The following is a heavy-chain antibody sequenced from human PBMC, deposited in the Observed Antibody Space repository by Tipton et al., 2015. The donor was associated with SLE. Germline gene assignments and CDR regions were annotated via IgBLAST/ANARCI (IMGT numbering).Heavy chain of an antibody. J-gene: IGHJ2*01. CDR3: AREFLNPVTTVHYYFDL. D-gene: IGHD4-11*01. CDR1: GSSMSPHH. CDR2: IYTNENT. Sequence: GLVKPSETLSLTCTVSGSSMSPHHWSWIRQPAGGGLEWIGRIYTNENTNYNPSLKSRVTMSVDTSKNHFSLKLISVTAADTAVYYCAREFLNPVTTVHYYFDLWGRGTLVTVSS. V-gene: IGHV4-4*07.